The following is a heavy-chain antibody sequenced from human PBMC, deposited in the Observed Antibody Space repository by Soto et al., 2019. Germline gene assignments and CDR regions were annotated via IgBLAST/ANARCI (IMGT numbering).Heavy chain of an antibody. V-gene: IGHV3-15*07. J-gene: IGHJ6*02. CDR2: IKSKTDGGTT. Sequence: GGSLRLSCAASGFTFSNAWMNWVRQAPGKGLEWVGRIKSKTDGGTTDYAAPVKGRFTISRDDSKNTLYLQMNSLKTEDAAVYYCTTDTKDYDFWSGYGGPRDRYYYCGMDVWGQGTTVTVSS. D-gene: IGHD3-3*01. CDR1: GFTFSNAW. CDR3: TTDTKDYDFWSGYGGPRDRYYYCGMDV.